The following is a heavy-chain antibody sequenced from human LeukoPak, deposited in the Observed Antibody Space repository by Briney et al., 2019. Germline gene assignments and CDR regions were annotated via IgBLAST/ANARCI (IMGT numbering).Heavy chain of an antibody. CDR3: ARDCGGGSCYGPYDAFDI. V-gene: IGHV3-69-1*02. Sequence: GGSLRLSCAASGFTFSSYAMSFLRRAPGKGLEWVSAISDDFGTYHADSVKGRFTISRDNAKNSLYLQMNSLRAEDTAVYYCARDCGGGSCYGPYDAFDIWGQGTMVTVSS. CDR2: ISDDFGT. D-gene: IGHD2-15*01. CDR1: GFTFSSYA. J-gene: IGHJ3*02.